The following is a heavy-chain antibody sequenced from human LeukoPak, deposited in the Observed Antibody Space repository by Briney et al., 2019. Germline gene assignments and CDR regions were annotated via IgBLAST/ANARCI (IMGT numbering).Heavy chain of an antibody. CDR2: INHSGST. Sequence: PSETLSLTCAVYGGSFSGYYWSWIRQPPGKGLEWIGEINHSGSTNYNPSLKSRVTISVDTSKNQFSLKLSSVTAADTAVYYCALLGGVAARIDYWGQGTLVTVSS. D-gene: IGHD6-6*01. J-gene: IGHJ4*02. CDR1: GGSFSGYY. CDR3: ALLGGVAARIDY. V-gene: IGHV4-34*01.